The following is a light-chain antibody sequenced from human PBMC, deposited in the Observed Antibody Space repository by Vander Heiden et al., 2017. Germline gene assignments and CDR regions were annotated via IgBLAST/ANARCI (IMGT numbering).Light chain of an antibody. Sequence: DIKMTQSPSSLSASVGDRVTITCRASQDIRNFLAWYQQKPGKVPRLLIYATSTLQSGVPSRFSGSGSGTDFALTITSLQPEDVATYYCQKYNSVPHTFGGGTKVEIK. CDR2: ATS. V-gene: IGKV1-27*01. J-gene: IGKJ4*01. CDR1: QDIRNF. CDR3: QKYNSVPHT.